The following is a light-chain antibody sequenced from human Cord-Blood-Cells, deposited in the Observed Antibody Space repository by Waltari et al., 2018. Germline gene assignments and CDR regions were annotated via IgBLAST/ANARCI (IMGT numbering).Light chain of an antibody. CDR3: SSYTSSSTLV. V-gene: IGLV2-14*01. CDR2: DVS. CDR1: SSDVGGYHT. Sequence: QSALTHPASVSGSPGQSITIFVPGTSSDVGGYHTVSWYQQHPGKAPQLMIYDVSKRPSGVANRFSGSKSGNTASLTISGLQAEDEADYYCSSYTSSSTLVFGGGTKLTDL. J-gene: IGLJ3*02.